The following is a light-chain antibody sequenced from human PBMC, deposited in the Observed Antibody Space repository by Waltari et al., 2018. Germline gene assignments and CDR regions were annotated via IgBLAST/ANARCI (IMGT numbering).Light chain of an antibody. CDR2: GAS. Sequence: EIVMTQSPATLSVSPGERATLSCRASQSVRNNLVWYQQKPGQAPRLHIYGASTRVTDIPAMFSGIGSGTEFTLTISSLQSEDFAVYYCQQYNNWPPWTFGQGTKVEIK. V-gene: IGKV3-15*01. CDR1: QSVRNN. J-gene: IGKJ1*01. CDR3: QQYNNWPPWT.